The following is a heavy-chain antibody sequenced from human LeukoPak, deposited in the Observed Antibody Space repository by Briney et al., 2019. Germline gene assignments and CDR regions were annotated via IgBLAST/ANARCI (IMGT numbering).Heavy chain of an antibody. CDR3: ARFSRVEWSF. CDR1: GFTFSNYW. Sequence: PGGSLRLSCAASGFTFSNYWMSWVRQAPGKGLEWVANIKQDGSVKQYVDSIEGRFTISRDNAKNTLYLQMDSLRVEDTAVYYCARFSRVEWSFWGQGTLVTVSS. V-gene: IGHV3-7*01. J-gene: IGHJ4*02. CDR2: IKQDGSVK. D-gene: IGHD3-3*01.